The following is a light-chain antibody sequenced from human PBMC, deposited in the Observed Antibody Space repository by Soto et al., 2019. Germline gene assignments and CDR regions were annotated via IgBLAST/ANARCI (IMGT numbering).Light chain of an antibody. Sequence: QSALTQPAPVSGSPGQSITISCTGTSSDVGAYNYVSWYQQHQGKAPKLMIYDVSNRPSGVSNRFSGSKSGNTASLTISGLQAEDEADYYCSSYTSSSTYVFGTGTKLTVL. CDR1: SSDVGAYNY. J-gene: IGLJ1*01. CDR3: SSYTSSSTYV. V-gene: IGLV2-14*03. CDR2: DVS.